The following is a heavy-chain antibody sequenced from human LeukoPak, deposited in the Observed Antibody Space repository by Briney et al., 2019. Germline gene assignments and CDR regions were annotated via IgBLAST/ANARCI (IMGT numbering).Heavy chain of an antibody. Sequence: SETLSLTCTVSSGSINSYYWGWVRQPPGKGLEWIGRIYTTGATQYNPSLKSRVTMSIDTSTNQFSLNLTSMTAADTAVYYCAREGRQDYVYFDHWGQGSLVTVSS. J-gene: IGHJ4*02. CDR2: IYTTGAT. V-gene: IGHV4-4*07. CDR3: AREGRQDYVYFDH. D-gene: IGHD4-17*01. CDR1: SGSINSYY.